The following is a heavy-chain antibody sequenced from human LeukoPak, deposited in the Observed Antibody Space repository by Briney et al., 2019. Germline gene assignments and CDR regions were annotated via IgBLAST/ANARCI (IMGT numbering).Heavy chain of an antibody. CDR2: ISDNSSYT. CDR1: GFTFSDYY. D-gene: IGHD3-3*01. J-gene: IGHJ6*02. Sequence: GGSLRLSCAGSGFTFSDYYVNWVRQAPGKGLEWVSYISDNSSYTNYADSVKGRFTVSRDNAKKSLYLQMNSLRVEDTAVYYCARDLNRFWSGYYTTPYYGMDVWGRGTTVTVSS. CDR3: ARDLNRFWSGYYTTPYYGMDV. V-gene: IGHV3-11*06.